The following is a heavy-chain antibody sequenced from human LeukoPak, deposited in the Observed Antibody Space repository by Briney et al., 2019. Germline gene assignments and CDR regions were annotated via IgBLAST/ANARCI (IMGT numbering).Heavy chain of an antibody. V-gene: IGHV3-9*01. D-gene: IGHD6-13*01. J-gene: IGHJ4*02. CDR3: AKDIAAAGKSGFDY. Sequence: PGRSLRLSCAAAGFTFDDYAMHWVRQAPGKGLEWVSGISWNSGSIGYADSVKGRFTISRDNAKNSLYLQMNSLRAEDTALYYCAKDIAAAGKSGFDYWGQGTLVTVSS. CDR1: GFTFDDYA. CDR2: ISWNSGSI.